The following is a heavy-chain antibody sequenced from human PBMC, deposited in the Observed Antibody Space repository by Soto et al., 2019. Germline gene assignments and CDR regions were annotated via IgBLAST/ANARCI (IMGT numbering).Heavy chain of an antibody. D-gene: IGHD3-10*01. J-gene: IGHJ6*02. V-gene: IGHV3-33*01. CDR2: IWYDGSNK. CDR3: ARDRCYGSGSYYRAFCNYYGMDV. CDR1: GFTFSSYG. Sequence: QVQLVESGGGVVQPGRSLRLSCAASGFTFSSYGMHWVRQAPGKGLEWVAVIWYDGSNKYYADSVKGRFTISRDNSKNTLYLQMNSLRAEDTAVYYCARDRCYGSGSYYRAFCNYYGMDVWGQGTTVTVSS.